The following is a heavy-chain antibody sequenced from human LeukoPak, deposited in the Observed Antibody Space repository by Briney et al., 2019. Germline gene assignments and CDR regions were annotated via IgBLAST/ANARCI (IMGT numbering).Heavy chain of an antibody. D-gene: IGHD6-6*01. J-gene: IGHJ4*02. CDR2: VYSDNNK. V-gene: IGHV2-5*02. CDR1: GFSLSTNGLG. Sequence: SGPTLVNPTQTLTLTCTFSGFSLSTNGLGVGWVRQPPGEALEWPAVVYSDNNKRYSPSLESRLTITKGTSENQVVLTMTNMDPMDTATYYCTHRRAAARPNYYDFWGQGILVTVSS. CDR3: THRRAAARPNYYDF.